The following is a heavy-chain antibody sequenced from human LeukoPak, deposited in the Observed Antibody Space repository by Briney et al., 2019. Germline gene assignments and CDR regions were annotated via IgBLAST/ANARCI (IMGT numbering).Heavy chain of an antibody. V-gene: IGHV3-23*01. CDR1: GFTFSSYA. J-gene: IGHJ3*01. D-gene: IGHD3-10*01. CDR3: ARDPNYYGSVH. Sequence: PGGSLRLSCAASGFTFSSYAMSWVRQAPGKGLEWVSAISGSGGSTDYADSVKGRFTISRDNSKNTLYLQMNSLRAEDTAVYYCARDPNYYGSVHWGQGTMVTVSS. CDR2: ISGSGGST.